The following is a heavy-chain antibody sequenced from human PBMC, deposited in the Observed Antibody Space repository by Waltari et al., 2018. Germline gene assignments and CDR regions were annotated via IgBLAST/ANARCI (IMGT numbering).Heavy chain of an antibody. CDR3: ARALPVSEGDYNGYFDY. J-gene: IGHJ4*02. D-gene: IGHD4-17*01. CDR1: GCTFSSYA. Sequence: VQLVESGGGVVQPGRSLRLSCAASGCTFSSYAMHWVRQAPGKGLEWVAVISYDGSNKYYADSVKGRFTISRDNSKNTLYLQMNSLRAEDTAVYYCARALPVSEGDYNGYFDYWGQGTLVTVSS. CDR2: ISYDGSNK. V-gene: IGHV3-30*16.